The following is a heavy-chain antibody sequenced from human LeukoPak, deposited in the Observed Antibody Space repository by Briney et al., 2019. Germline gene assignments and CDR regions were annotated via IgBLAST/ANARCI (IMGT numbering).Heavy chain of an antibody. V-gene: IGHV1-2*02. J-gene: IGHJ5*02. Sequence: GASVKVSCKTSGYTFTGYYLHWVRQAPGQGLEWMGWIRPNRGDTKYAQKFQGSVTMTRDTPTSTAYMGFIRLRSDDTAVYYCARDDYDILTGTGGWFDPWGQGTLVTVSS. CDR2: IRPNRGDT. CDR3: ARDDYDILTGTGGWFDP. D-gene: IGHD3-9*01. CDR1: GYTFTGYY.